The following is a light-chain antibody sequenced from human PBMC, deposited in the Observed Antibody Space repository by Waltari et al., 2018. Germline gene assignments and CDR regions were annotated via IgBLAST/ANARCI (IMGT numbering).Light chain of an antibody. Sequence: DIQMTQSPSSVSAFVGDRVTITCRASQSISNWLAWYQQKPGKAPKVLIYGASDLHSGVPSRFSGSGAGTDFTLTISSLQAEDFATYYCQQVNSFPATIGGGTTVEIK. CDR3: QQVNSFPAT. CDR1: QSISNW. CDR2: GAS. J-gene: IGKJ4*01. V-gene: IGKV1-12*01.